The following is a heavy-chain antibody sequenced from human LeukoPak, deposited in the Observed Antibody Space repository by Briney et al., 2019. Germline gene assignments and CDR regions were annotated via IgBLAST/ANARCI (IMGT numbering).Heavy chain of an antibody. CDR3: ARRLLYYYDSSGYYLDAFDI. V-gene: IGHV3-66*02. D-gene: IGHD3-22*01. Sequence: GGSLRLSCAASGFTVSSNYMSWVRQAPGKGLEWVSVIYSGGSTYYADSVKGRFTISRDNSKNTLYLQMNSLRAEDTAVYYCARRLLYYYDSSGYYLDAFDIWGQGTMVTVSS. CDR2: IYSGGST. CDR1: GFTVSSNY. J-gene: IGHJ3*02.